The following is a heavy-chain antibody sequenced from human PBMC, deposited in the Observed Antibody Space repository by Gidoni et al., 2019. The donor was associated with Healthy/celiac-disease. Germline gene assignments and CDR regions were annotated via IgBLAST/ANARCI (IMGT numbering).Heavy chain of an antibody. CDR3: ARGVVAISYYFDY. CDR1: GGSISSGGYY. V-gene: IGHV4-31*03. Sequence: QVQLQESGPGLVKPSQTLSLTCTVSGGSISSGGYYWSWIRQHPGKGLEWSGYIYYSGSTYYNPSLKSRVTISVDTSKNQFSLKLSSVTAADTAVYYCARGVVAISYYFDYWGQGTLVTVSS. CDR2: IYYSGST. J-gene: IGHJ4*02. D-gene: IGHD2-15*01.